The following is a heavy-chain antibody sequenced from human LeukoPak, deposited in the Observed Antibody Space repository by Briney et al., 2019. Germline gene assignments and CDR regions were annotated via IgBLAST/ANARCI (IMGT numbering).Heavy chain of an antibody. Sequence: GGSLRLSCATSGFTLTNYAMHWVRHPAGEGLEWVSALGTAGDTFYPGSVKGRFSISRDNAKKSLFLQMNSLRVEDTAIYYCARQSTPHGNFDYWGQGTLVTVSS. CDR2: LGTAGDT. CDR3: ARQSTPHGNFDY. V-gene: IGHV3-13*01. D-gene: IGHD5-24*01. J-gene: IGHJ4*02. CDR1: GFTLTNYA.